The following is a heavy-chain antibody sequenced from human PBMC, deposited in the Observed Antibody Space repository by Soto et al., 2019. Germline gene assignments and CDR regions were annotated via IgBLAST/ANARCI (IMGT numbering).Heavy chain of an antibody. CDR1: GFTFSSYW. V-gene: IGHV3-7*03. D-gene: IGHD5-18*01. CDR3: ARVPGIQLWLPSWFDP. Sequence: EVQLVESGGGLVQPGGSLRLSCAASGFTFSSYWMSWVRQAPGKGLEWVANIKQDGSEKYYVDSVKGRFTISRDNAKNSLYLQMNSLRAEDTAVYYCARVPGIQLWLPSWFDPWGQGTLVTVSS. J-gene: IGHJ5*02. CDR2: IKQDGSEK.